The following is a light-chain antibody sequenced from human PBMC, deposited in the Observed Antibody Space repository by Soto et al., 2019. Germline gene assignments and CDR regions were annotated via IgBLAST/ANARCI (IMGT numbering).Light chain of an antibody. CDR2: SNN. J-gene: IGLJ1*01. CDR3: AAWDDSLRV. Sequence: QSVLTQPPSASGTPGQTITISCSGSSFNIGRETVHWYQQLPGTAPKLLIYSNNQRPSGVPDRFSGSKSGTSASLAISGLQSEDEADYYCAAWDDSLRVFGTGTKLTVL. V-gene: IGLV1-44*01. CDR1: SFNIGRET.